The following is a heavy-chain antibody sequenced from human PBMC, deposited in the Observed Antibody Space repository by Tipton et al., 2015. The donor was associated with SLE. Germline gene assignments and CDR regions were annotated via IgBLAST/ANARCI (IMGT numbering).Heavy chain of an antibody. CDR2: IYHSGRA. D-gene: IGHD3-10*01. V-gene: IGHV4-30-2*01. CDR3: ARDRGYGLLDS. Sequence: GLVKPSETLSLTCTVSGDSVSSYSWSWIRQPPGKGLEWIGYIYHSGRAFYNVSLRSRVNMSVDNSNNQFSLRLNSATAADTAVYYCARDRGYGLLDSWGQGTLVTVSS. CDR1: GDSVSSYS. J-gene: IGHJ4*02.